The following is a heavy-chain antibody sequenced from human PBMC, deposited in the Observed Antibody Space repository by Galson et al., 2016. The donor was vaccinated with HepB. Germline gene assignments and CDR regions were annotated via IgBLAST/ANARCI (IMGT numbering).Heavy chain of an antibody. CDR1: GFTFGDYA. CDR2: IRSKTHGGTT. Sequence: SLRLSCAASGFTFGDYAMSWVRQAPGTGLEWVGFIRSKTHGGTTEYAASVKGRFTISRDDSKSIAYLQMNSLKTEDTAVYYCTRRIFGDNGMDVWGQGTTVTVSS. CDR3: TRRIFGDNGMDV. D-gene: IGHD4-17*01. J-gene: IGHJ6*02. V-gene: IGHV3-49*04.